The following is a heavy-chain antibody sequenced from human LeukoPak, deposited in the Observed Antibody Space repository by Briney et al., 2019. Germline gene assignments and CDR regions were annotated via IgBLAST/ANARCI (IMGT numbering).Heavy chain of an antibody. Sequence: GGSLRLSCAASGFTFSSYSMNWVRQAPGKGLEWVSSISSSSSYIYYADSVKGRFPISRDNAKNSLYLQMNSPRAEDTAVYYCARPKLNFASWFDPWGQGTLVTVSS. D-gene: IGHD3-9*01. CDR1: GFTFSSYS. V-gene: IGHV3-21*01. J-gene: IGHJ5*02. CDR3: ARPKLNFASWFDP. CDR2: ISSSSSYI.